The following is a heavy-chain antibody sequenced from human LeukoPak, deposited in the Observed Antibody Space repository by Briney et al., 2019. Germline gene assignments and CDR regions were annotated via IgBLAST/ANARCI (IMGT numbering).Heavy chain of an antibody. D-gene: IGHD4-23*01. J-gene: IGHJ5*02. CDR1: GFTFSSYA. CDR2: ISGSGGST. V-gene: IGHV3-23*01. CDR3: AKDPSTYYGGNDWFDP. Sequence: GGSLRLSRAASGFTFSSYAMSWVRQAPGKGLEWVSAISGSGGSTYYADSVKGRFTISRDNSKNTLYLQMNSLRAEDTAVYYCAKDPSTYYGGNDWFDPWGQGTLVTVSS.